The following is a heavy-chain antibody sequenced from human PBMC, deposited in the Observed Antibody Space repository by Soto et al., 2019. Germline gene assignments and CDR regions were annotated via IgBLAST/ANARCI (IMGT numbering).Heavy chain of an antibody. Sequence: GGSLRLSCAASGFTFSTYWMSWVRQAPGKGLEWAANINQDGSGKYYVDSVKGRFTISRDNAKNSLYLQMNSLRAEDTALYYCARSGAMATVTDYWGQGTLVTVSS. V-gene: IGHV3-7*01. CDR2: INQDGSGK. J-gene: IGHJ4*02. D-gene: IGHD4-17*01. CDR1: GFTFSTYW. CDR3: ARSGAMATVTDY.